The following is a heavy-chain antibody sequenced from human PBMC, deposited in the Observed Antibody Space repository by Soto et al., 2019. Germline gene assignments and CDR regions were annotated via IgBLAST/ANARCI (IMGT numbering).Heavy chain of an antibody. V-gene: IGHV4-59*01. CDR1: GGSISSYY. CDR3: ARVKAAAGTTKGIFDY. D-gene: IGHD6-13*01. CDR2: IYYIGST. J-gene: IGHJ4*02. Sequence: SETLSLTCTVSGGSISSYYWSWIRQPPGKGLEWIGYIYYIGSTNYNPSLKSRVTISVDTSKNQFSLKLSSVTAADTAVYYCARVKAAAGTTKGIFDYWGQGTLVTVSS.